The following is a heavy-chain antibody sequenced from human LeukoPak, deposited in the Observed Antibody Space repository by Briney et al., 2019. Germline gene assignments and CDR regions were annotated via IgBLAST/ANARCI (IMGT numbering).Heavy chain of an antibody. D-gene: IGHD3-22*01. Sequence: SLRLSCAASGFTFDDYAMHWVRQAPGKGLEWVSGISWNSGSIGYADSVKGRFTISRDNAKNSLYLQMNSLRAEDTALYYCAKARSFYDSSGYYDYWGQGTLVTVSS. CDR1: GFTFDDYA. CDR3: AKARSFYDSSGYYDY. V-gene: IGHV3-9*01. CDR2: ISWNSGSI. J-gene: IGHJ4*02.